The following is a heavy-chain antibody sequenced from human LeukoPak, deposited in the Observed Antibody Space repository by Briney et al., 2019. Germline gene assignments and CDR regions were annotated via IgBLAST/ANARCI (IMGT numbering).Heavy chain of an antibody. CDR1: GGSISSSIYY. Sequence: SETLSLTCIVSGGSISSSIYYWAWVRQPPGKGLEWIGTVFYNGATQYSPSLRSRVTISIDTSTNQFSLKLTSVTAADTALYYCARDDHGSGLPSYWGQGTLVTVSS. CDR3: ARDDHGSGLPSY. CDR2: VFYNGAT. J-gene: IGHJ4*02. V-gene: IGHV4-39*07. D-gene: IGHD2-15*01.